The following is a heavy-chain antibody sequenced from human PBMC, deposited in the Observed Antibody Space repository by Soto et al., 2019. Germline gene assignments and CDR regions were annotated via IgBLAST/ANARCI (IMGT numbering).Heavy chain of an antibody. J-gene: IGHJ6*02. D-gene: IGHD3-10*01. CDR2: IIPIFGTA. CDR1: GGTFSSYA. CDR3: ARDKVYYGSGSPRYYGMDV. Sequence: QVQLVQSGAEVKKPGSSVKVSCKASGGTFSSYAISWVRQAPGQGLEWMGGIIPIFGTANYAQKLQGRVTITADESASTAYMGLSSLRSEDTAVYYCARDKVYYGSGSPRYYGMDVWGQGTTVTVSS. V-gene: IGHV1-69*01.